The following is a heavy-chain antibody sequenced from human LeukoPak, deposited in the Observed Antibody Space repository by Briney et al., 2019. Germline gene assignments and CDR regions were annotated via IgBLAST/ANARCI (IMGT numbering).Heavy chain of an antibody. CDR1: GFTLSSFW. CDR3: ATIKVRANNYDTDGFEY. D-gene: IGHD3-10*01. CDR2: IKQDGNEK. V-gene: IGHV3-7*05. J-gene: IGHJ4*02. Sequence: GGSLTLSCAASGFTLSSFWMSWVRQAPGKGLEWVANIKQDGNEKYYADSVKGRFTISRDNAKNSLYLQMNSPRAEDTAVYYCATIKVRANNYDTDGFEYWGQGTLVTVSS.